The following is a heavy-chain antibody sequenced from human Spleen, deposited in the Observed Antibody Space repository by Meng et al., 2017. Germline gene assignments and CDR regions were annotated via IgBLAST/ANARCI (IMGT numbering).Heavy chain of an antibody. Sequence: QVQVVESGGGVVQPGRSLRLSCAASGFTFSNYGMHWVRQAPGKGLEWVAVIWYDGSKKYYVDSVKGRFTISRDDSKNTLYLQMNSLRAEDTAVYHCTREEYGSGLGRFDPWGQGTLVTVSS. D-gene: IGHD6-19*01. CDR3: TREEYGSGLGRFDP. V-gene: IGHV3-33*01. J-gene: IGHJ5*02. CDR1: GFTFSNYG. CDR2: IWYDGSKK.